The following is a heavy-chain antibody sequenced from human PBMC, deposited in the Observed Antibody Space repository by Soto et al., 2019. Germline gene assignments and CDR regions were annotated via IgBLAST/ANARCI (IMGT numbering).Heavy chain of an antibody. V-gene: IGHV3-30*18. CDR3: AKGDCGGDCYSFDAFDI. CDR2: ISYDGSNK. Sequence: QVQLVESGGGVVQPGRSLRLSCAASGFTFSSYGMHWVRQAPGKGLEWVAFISYDGSNKYYAASVKGRFTISRDNSKNTLYLQMNSLRAEDTAVYYCAKGDCGGDCYSFDAFDIWGQGTMVTVSS. D-gene: IGHD2-21*02. CDR1: GFTFSSYG. J-gene: IGHJ3*02.